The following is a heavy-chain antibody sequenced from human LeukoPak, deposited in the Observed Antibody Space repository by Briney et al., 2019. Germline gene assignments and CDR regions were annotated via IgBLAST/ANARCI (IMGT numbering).Heavy chain of an antibody. CDR2: ISAYNGNT. V-gene: IGHV1-18*01. J-gene: IGHJ4*02. CDR1: GYTFTSYG. Sequence: ASVKVSCKASGYTFTSYGISWVRQAPGQGLEWMGWISAYNGNTNYAQKLQGRVTMTTDTSTSTAYMELRSLRSDDTAVYYCARDPGGIAAAETHFDYWGQGTLVTVSS. CDR3: ARDPGGIAAAETHFDY. D-gene: IGHD6-13*01.